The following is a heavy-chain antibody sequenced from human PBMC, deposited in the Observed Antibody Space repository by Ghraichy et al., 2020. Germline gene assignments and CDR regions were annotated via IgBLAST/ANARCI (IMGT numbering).Heavy chain of an antibody. CDR2: ISSSSSTI. CDR3: ARDRGMTTVTTGWFDP. D-gene: IGHD4-17*01. Sequence: GGSLRLSCAASGFTFSSYSMNWVRQAPGKGLEWVSYISSSSSTIYYADSVKGRFTISRDNAKNSLYLQMNSLRAEDTAVYYCARDRGMTTVTTGWFDPWAQGTLVTVSS. V-gene: IGHV3-48*04. J-gene: IGHJ5*02. CDR1: GFTFSSYS.